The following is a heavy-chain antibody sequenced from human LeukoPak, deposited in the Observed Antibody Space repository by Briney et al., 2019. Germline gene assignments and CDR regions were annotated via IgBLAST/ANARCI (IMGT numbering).Heavy chain of an antibody. D-gene: IGHD6-13*01. V-gene: IGHV4-59*01. Sequence: SETLSLTCTVSGGSISSYYWSWIRQPPGKGLEWIGYIYYSGSTDYNPSLKSRVTISVDTSKNQFSLKLSSVTAADTAVYYCARCKLGSSWFLDYWGQGTLVTVSS. CDR2: IYYSGST. CDR1: GGSISSYY. CDR3: ARCKLGSSWFLDY. J-gene: IGHJ4*02.